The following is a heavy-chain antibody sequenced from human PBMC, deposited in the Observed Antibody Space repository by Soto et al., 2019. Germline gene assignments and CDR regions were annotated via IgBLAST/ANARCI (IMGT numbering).Heavy chain of an antibody. CDR3: ARDGEAHFGLDV. J-gene: IGHJ6*02. CDR2: ITGSSGHK. CDR1: GFTFSTYS. D-gene: IGHD3-10*01. V-gene: IGHV3-21*01. Sequence: PGGSLRLSCTASGFTFSTYSLNWVRQAPGKGLEWVSLITGSSGHKFYADSLRGRFTISRDNAKNSLYLQMNNLRAEDTAIYYCARDGEAHFGLDVWGQGTTVTVSS.